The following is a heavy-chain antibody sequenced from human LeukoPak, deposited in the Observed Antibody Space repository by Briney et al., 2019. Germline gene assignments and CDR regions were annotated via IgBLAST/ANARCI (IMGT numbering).Heavy chain of an antibody. D-gene: IGHD3-22*01. CDR3: ARVTGYMIEDYFDY. V-gene: IGHV3-64*01. Sequence: GGSLRLSCAASGFTFSSYAMHWVRQAPGKGLEYVSAISSNGGSTYYANSVKGRFTISRDNSKNTLYLQMNSLRAEDTAVYYCARVTGYMIEDYFDYWGQGTLVTVSS. CDR1: GFTFSSYA. J-gene: IGHJ4*02. CDR2: ISSNGGST.